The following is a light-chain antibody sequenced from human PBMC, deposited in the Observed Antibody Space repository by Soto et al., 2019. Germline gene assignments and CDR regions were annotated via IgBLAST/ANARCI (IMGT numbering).Light chain of an antibody. CDR3: QQYGSSRWT. CDR1: HSVSSN. Sequence: EIVMTQSPATLSVSPGERATLSCRASHSVSSNFAWYQQKPGQAPRLLIYDASTRATGIPARFSGSGSGTEFTLTISSLQSEDFAVYYCQQYGSSRWTFGQGTKVDI. V-gene: IGKV3-15*01. CDR2: DAS. J-gene: IGKJ1*01.